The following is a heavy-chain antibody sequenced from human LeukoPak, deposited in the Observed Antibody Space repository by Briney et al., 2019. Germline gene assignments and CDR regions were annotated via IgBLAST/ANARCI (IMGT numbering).Heavy chain of an antibody. Sequence: ASVKVSCKASGYTFTSYGISWVRQAPGQGLEWMGWISAYNGNTNYAQKLQGRVTMTTDTSTSTAYMELRSLRSDDTAVYYCAKDVSAARGYYYYYMDVWGKGTTVTVSS. V-gene: IGHV1-18*01. CDR1: GYTFTSYG. J-gene: IGHJ6*03. CDR2: ISAYNGNT. CDR3: AKDVSAARGYYYYYMDV. D-gene: IGHD6-6*01.